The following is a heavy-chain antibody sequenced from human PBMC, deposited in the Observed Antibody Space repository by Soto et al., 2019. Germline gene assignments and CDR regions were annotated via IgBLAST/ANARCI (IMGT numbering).Heavy chain of an antibody. CDR3: AKDYGNYYGSGNIFDY. V-gene: IGHV3-23*01. CDR2: ISGSGGST. Sequence: PGGSLRLSCAASGFTFSSYAMSWVRQAPGKGLEWVSAISGSGGSTYYADSVKGRFTISRDNSKNTLYLQMNSLRAEDTAVYYCAKDYGNYYGSGNIFDYWGQGTLVTVSS. CDR1: GFTFSSYA. J-gene: IGHJ4*02. D-gene: IGHD3-10*01.